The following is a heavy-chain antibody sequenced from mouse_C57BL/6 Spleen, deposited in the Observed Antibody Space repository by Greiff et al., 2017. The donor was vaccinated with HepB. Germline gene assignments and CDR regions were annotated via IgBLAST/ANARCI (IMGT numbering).Heavy chain of an antibody. Sequence: VQLQESGAELVKTGASVKISCKASGYAFSSYWMNWVKQRPGKGLEWIGQIYPGDGDTNYNGKFKGKATLTADKSSSTAYMQLSSLTSEDSAVYFCARNYDYDAWFAYWGQGTLVTVSA. CDR2: IYPGDGDT. CDR1: GYAFSSYW. J-gene: IGHJ3*01. D-gene: IGHD2-4*01. V-gene: IGHV1-80*01. CDR3: ARNYDYDAWFAY.